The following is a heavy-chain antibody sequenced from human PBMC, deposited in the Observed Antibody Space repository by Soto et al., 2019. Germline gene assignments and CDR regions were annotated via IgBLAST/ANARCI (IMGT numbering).Heavy chain of an antibody. CDR2: SSNSGTFT. D-gene: IGHD1-1*01. V-gene: IGHV3-11*06. CDR1: GFTFRDYY. Sequence: GGSLRLSCEGSGFTFRDYYMSWIRQAPGKGLEWISYSSNSGTFTKYADSVKGRFSISRDNTKNLLFLQMNSLRAEDTALYYCARSGDNYNLLDYWGQGTPVTVSS. J-gene: IGHJ4*02. CDR3: ARSGDNYNLLDY.